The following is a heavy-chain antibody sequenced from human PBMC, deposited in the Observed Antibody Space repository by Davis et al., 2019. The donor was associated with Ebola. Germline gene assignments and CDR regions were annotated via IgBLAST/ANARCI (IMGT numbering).Heavy chain of an antibody. CDR3: ARGRVSSGYYSDY. D-gene: IGHD3-22*01. Sequence: GESLKIPCAASGFTFSSYAMSWVRQAPGKGLEWVSAISGSGGSTYYADSVKGRFTISRDNAKNSLYLQMNSLRAEDTAVYYCARGRVSSGYYSDYWGQGTLVTVSS. CDR2: ISGSGGST. J-gene: IGHJ4*02. V-gene: IGHV3-23*01. CDR1: GFTFSSYA.